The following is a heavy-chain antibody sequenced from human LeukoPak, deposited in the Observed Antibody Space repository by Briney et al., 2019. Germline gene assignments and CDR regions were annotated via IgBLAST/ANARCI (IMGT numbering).Heavy chain of an antibody. J-gene: IGHJ6*02. V-gene: IGHV3-23*01. Sequence: GGSLRLSCSGSDFSLPNSVMSWVRQAPGKGLEWVSSVSVGGATTYYADSVKGRFTISRDNSKNTLYLQMNSLRAEDTAVYYCTKDRLPVIHAYYYYGMDVWGQGTTVTVSS. CDR3: TKDRLPVIHAYYYYGMDV. D-gene: IGHD2-21*01. CDR1: DFSLPNSV. CDR2: VSVGGATT.